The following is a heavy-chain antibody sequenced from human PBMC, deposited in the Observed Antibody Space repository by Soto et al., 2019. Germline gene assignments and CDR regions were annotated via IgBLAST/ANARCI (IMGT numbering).Heavy chain of an antibody. J-gene: IGHJ2*01. CDR1: GFTLSGSA. D-gene: IGHD3-22*01. CDR2: IRSKANNYAT. Sequence: EEQLVESGGGLVQPGGSLKLSCAASGFTLSGSAIHWVRQASGKGLEWVGRIRSKANNYATAYAASVKGRFTISRDDSDNTADLQMNSLKTEDTAVYYCTRPSEDRRGYDWFFDLWGRGTLVTVSS. V-gene: IGHV3-73*02. CDR3: TRPSEDRRGYDWFFDL.